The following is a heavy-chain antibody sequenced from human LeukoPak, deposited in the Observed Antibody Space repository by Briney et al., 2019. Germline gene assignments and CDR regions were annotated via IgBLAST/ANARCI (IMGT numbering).Heavy chain of an antibody. Sequence: PGGSLRLSCAASRFTSSNYGMHWVRQAPGKGLEWVAVIWYDGSNKYYADFVKGRFTISRDNSKNTLYLQMNSLRAEDTAVYYCARDRYGDHDYYYGMDVWGQGTTVTVSS. CDR3: ARDRYGDHDYYYGMDV. CDR1: RFTSSNYG. J-gene: IGHJ6*02. D-gene: IGHD4-17*01. CDR2: IWYDGSNK. V-gene: IGHV3-33*01.